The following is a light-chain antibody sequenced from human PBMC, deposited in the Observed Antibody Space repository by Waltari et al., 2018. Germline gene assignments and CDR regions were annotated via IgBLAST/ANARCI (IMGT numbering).Light chain of an antibody. CDR3: QQSHRSPCT. CDR2: AAS. V-gene: IGKV1-39*01. Sequence: DIHMTPSPSPLSASVGDTVTLPCRASQNIDRYLNWYHQKPGNAPKLLIYAASTLESGVPSRFSGSGSGTDFTLTISRLQPEDFATYYCQQSHRSPCTFGQGTQVDI. CDR1: QNIDRY. J-gene: IGKJ1*01.